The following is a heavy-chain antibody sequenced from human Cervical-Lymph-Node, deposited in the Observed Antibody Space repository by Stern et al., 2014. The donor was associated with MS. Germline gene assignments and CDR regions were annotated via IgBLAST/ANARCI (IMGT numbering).Heavy chain of an antibody. CDR1: GFTFTSYA. J-gene: IGHJ5*02. CDR3: ARSHRTIS. D-gene: IGHD1/OR15-1a*01. Sequence: EVQLLESGGDLVQPGGSLRLSCAASGFTFTSYAMTWVRQAPGKGLEWVSEISASGATTHYADSVKGRFTISRDNSKNTLYLQMHSLRAEDTAVYYCARSHRTISWGQGTLVSVSS. CDR2: ISASGATT. V-gene: IGHV3-23*01.